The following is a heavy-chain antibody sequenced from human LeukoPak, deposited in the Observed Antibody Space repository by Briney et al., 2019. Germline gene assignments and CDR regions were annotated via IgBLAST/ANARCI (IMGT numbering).Heavy chain of an antibody. Sequence: TSETLSLTCTVSGDSISSSYWSWIRQPPGRGLQWVGSIYYSGSTSYNPSLRSRVSISLDTSNHQFSLRLSSVTAADAAVYYCARHGTFYSRTGTSYYIDYWGQGSLVTVSS. D-gene: IGHD2/OR15-2a*01. J-gene: IGHJ4*02. CDR2: IYYSGST. V-gene: IGHV4-59*08. CDR1: GDSISSSY. CDR3: ARHGTFYSRTGTSYYIDY.